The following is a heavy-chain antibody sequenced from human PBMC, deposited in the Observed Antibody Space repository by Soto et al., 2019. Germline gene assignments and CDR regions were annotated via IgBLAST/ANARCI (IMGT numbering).Heavy chain of an antibody. CDR1: GGSISSSSYY. CDR2: IYYSGST. CDR3: ASIVVVTAIYYYGMDV. V-gene: IGHV4-39*01. D-gene: IGHD2-21*02. Sequence: PSETLSLTCTVSGGSISSSSYYWGWIRQPPGKGLEWIGSIYYSGSTHYNPSLKSRVTISVDTSKNQFSLKLSSVTAADTAAYYCASIVVVTAIYYYGMDVWGQGTTVTVSS. J-gene: IGHJ6*02.